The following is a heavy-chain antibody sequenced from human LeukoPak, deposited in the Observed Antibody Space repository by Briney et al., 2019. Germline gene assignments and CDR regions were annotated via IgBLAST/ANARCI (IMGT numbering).Heavy chain of an antibody. V-gene: IGHV1-69*04. Sequence: GASVKVSCKASGGTFSSYAISWVRQAPGQGLEWMGRIIPILGIANYAQKFQGRVTITADKSTSTAYMELSSLRSEDTAVYYCARDQGMHSGTTHDYWGQGTLVTVSS. CDR3: ARDQGMHSGTTHDY. CDR2: IIPILGIA. D-gene: IGHD1-26*01. CDR1: GGTFSSYA. J-gene: IGHJ4*02.